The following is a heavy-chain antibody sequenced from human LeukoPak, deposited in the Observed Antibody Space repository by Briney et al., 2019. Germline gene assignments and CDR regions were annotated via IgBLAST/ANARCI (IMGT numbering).Heavy chain of an antibody. J-gene: IGHJ5*02. Sequence: PSETLSLTCAVYGGSFSGYYWSWIRQPPGKGLEWIGEINHSGSTNYNPSLKSRVTISVDTSKNQFSLKLSSVTAADTAVYYCAREFRSEGFDPWGQGTLVTVSS. CDR1: GGSFSGYY. CDR2: INHSGST. D-gene: IGHD2-21*01. V-gene: IGHV4-34*01. CDR3: AREFRSEGFDP.